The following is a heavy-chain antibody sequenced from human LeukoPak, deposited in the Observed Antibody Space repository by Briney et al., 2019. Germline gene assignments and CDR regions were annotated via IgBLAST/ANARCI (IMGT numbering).Heavy chain of an antibody. V-gene: IGHV3-33*06. CDR1: GFTFRSFG. D-gene: IGHD3-22*01. CDR3: AKARFASGYHNLDY. CDR2: IWYEGSNK. Sequence: PGRSLRLSCAASGFTFRSFGMHWVRQAPGKGLERVAVIWYEGSNKQYADSVKGRFTISRDNSNNTLYLEMNSQRAEDTAVYYCAKARFASGYHNLDYWGQGTLVTVSS. J-gene: IGHJ4*02.